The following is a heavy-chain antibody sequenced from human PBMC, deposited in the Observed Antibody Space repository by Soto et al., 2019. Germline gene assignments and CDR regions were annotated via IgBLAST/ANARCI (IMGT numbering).Heavy chain of an antibody. CDR2: INPYNGNT. D-gene: IGHD1-26*01. J-gene: IGHJ5*02. Sequence: GASVKVSCKASGYTFTSYGISWVRQAPGQGLEWMGWINPYNGNTNYAQKLQGRVTMTTDTSTSTAYMELRSLRSDDTAVYDCARDPVGGNWFDPWGQGTLVTVSS. CDR3: ARDPVGGNWFDP. CDR1: GYTFTSYG. V-gene: IGHV1-18*01.